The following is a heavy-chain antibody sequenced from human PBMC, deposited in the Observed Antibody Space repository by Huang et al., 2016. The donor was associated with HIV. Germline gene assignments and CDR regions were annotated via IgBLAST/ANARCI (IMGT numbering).Heavy chain of an antibody. Sequence: EVHLVESGGGLVQPGGSLRLSCAASGFTLRDYWMHWVRQATGKGLRWVSRISLDGTSTSYAESVKGRFTSSRDNAKNTLYLQMNRLRADDTAVYYCVRTSMGGFYIWGQGALVTVSS. V-gene: IGHV3-74*01. J-gene: IGHJ4*02. D-gene: IGHD5-12*01. CDR1: GFTLRDYW. CDR2: ISLDGTST. CDR3: VRTSMGGFYI.